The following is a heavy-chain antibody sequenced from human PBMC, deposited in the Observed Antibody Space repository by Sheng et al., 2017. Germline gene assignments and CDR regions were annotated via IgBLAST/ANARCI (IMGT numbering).Heavy chain of an antibody. D-gene: IGHD5-12*01. Sequence: QVQLVQSGAEMRKPGSSVKVSCGPSEGALSNDVFGWARQAPGQGLQWMGWISAYTGNTNYVREFQGRVTMTTDTSTNTAYMELRSLTSNDTAVYFCARVGGEWNGYGDSWGQGTLVIVSS. V-gene: IGHV1-18*01. CDR2: ISAYTGNT. J-gene: IGHJ4*02. CDR1: EGALSNDV. CDR3: ARVGGEWNGYGDS.